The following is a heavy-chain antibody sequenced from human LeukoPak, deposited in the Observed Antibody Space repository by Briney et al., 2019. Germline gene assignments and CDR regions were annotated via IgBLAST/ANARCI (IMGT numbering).Heavy chain of an antibody. D-gene: IGHD3-22*01. Sequence: PGGSLRLSCAASGFSFSNYAMSWVRQAPGKGLEWVSGVSGSGGSTVHADPVKGRFTISRDNAKNSLYLQMNSLRAEDTAVYYCARDRGRRGITMRSDAFDIWGQGTMVTVSS. V-gene: IGHV3-23*01. J-gene: IGHJ3*02. CDR1: GFSFSNYA. CDR3: ARDRGRRGITMRSDAFDI. CDR2: VSGSGGST.